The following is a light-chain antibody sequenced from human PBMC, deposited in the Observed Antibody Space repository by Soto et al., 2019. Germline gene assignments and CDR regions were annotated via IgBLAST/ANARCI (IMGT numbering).Light chain of an antibody. J-gene: IGLJ2*01. Sequence: QSVLTQPASVSGSPGQSITISCTGTSSDVGRYNYVSWYQQHPGNATKLVIYEVSNRPSGVSNRFSGSKSGNTASLIISGLQAEDEADYYCSSYRSSTGVFGGGTKVTVL. V-gene: IGLV2-14*01. CDR1: SSDVGRYNY. CDR2: EVS. CDR3: SSYRSSTGV.